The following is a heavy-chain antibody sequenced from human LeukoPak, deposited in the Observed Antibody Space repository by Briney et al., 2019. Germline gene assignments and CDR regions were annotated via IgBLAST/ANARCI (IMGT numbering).Heavy chain of an antibody. CDR3: ATLRGASTAVFDS. V-gene: IGHV4-59*08. D-gene: IGHD2-21*02. J-gene: IGHJ4*02. Sequence: SETLSLTCTVSGGSISYDYWSWIRQSPGKRLEWIGYIHYSGATNYSPSLKSRVIISVDTSKNQFSLKLSSVTAADTALYYCATLRGASTAVFDSWGQGALVTVSS. CDR1: GGSISYDY. CDR2: IHYSGAT.